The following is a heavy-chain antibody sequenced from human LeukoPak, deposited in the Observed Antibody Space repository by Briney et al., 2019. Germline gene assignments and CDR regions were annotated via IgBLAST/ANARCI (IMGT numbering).Heavy chain of an antibody. J-gene: IGHJ4*02. CDR3: ARDLHGRYSYGYRH. Sequence: AGRSLRLSCAASGFTFSSYAMDWVRQAPGKGLEWVAVISYDGSNKHKADSVRGRFTISRDNSKNTLYLQMNSLRAEDTSVYYCARDLHGRYSYGYRHWGQGTLVTVSS. CDR1: GFTFSSYA. V-gene: IGHV3-30*04. CDR2: ISYDGSNK. D-gene: IGHD5-18*01.